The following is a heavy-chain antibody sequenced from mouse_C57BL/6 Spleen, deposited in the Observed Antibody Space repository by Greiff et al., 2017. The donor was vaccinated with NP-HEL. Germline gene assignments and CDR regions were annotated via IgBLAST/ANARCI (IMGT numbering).Heavy chain of an antibody. CDR3: ARGGAGLLPDY. CDR2: ISNGGGST. Sequence: DVMLVESGGGLVQPGGSLKLSCAASGFTFSDYYMYWVRQTPEKRLEWVAYISNGGGSTYYPDTVKGRFTISRDNAKNTLYLQMSRLKSEDTARYYCARGGAGLLPDYWGQGTSVTVSS. V-gene: IGHV5-12*01. J-gene: IGHJ4*01. CDR1: GFTFSDYY. D-gene: IGHD2-3*01.